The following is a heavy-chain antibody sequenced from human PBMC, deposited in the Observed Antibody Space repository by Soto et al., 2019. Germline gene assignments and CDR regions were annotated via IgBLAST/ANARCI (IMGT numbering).Heavy chain of an antibody. CDR2: INPDNGNT. CDR3: ARGIATGQLDP. J-gene: IGHJ5*02. Sequence: ASVKVSCKASGYTFTRYTMNWVRQAPGQRLEWMGWINPDNGNTKSSQKFQDRVIITRGTSASTAYMDLSSLRSEDTAVYYCARGIATGQLDPWGQGTLVTVSS. CDR1: GYTFTRYT. D-gene: IGHD2-15*01. V-gene: IGHV1-3*01.